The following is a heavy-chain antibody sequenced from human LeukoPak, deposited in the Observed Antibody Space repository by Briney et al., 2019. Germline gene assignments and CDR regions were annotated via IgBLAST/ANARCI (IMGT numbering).Heavy chain of an antibody. CDR1: GFTFSSYW. D-gene: IGHD3-10*01. J-gene: IGHJ4*02. Sequence: GGSLRLSCAASGFTFSSYWMSWVRQAPGKGLEWVTNIKQDGSEKYYVDSVKGRFTISRDNAKNSLYLQMNSLRAEDTAVYYCARWLLLWFGEFDYWGQGTLVTVSS. CDR3: ARWLLLWFGEFDY. V-gene: IGHV3-7*01. CDR2: IKQDGSEK.